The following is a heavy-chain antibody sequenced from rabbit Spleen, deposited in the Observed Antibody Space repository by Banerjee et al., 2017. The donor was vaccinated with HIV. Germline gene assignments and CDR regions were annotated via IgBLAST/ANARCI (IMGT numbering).Heavy chain of an antibody. Sequence: QLVESGGGLVQPGGSLTLSCKASGFDFNNYYMTWVRQAPGKGLEWIGLTEPIFGTTYYASWVNGRFTISSHNAQNTLYLQLKSLTAADTATYFCARVGGVGVYGYATLWGPGTLVTVS. CDR3: ARVGGVGVYGYATL. J-gene: IGHJ4*01. CDR2: TEPIFGTT. CDR1: GFDFNNYY. V-gene: IGHV1S7*01. D-gene: IGHD6-1*01.